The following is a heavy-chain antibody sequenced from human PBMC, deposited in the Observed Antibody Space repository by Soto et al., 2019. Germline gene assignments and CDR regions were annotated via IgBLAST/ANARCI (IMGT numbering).Heavy chain of an antibody. J-gene: IGHJ5*02. D-gene: IGHD2-8*01. V-gene: IGHV3-30*18. Sequence: GGSLRLSCAASGFTFSSYVMHWVRQAPGKGLEWVAVISYDGSNKYYADSVKGRFTISRDNSKNTLYLQMNSLRAEDTAVYYCAKDPIVLMVYVTNWFDPWGQGTLVTVSS. CDR2: ISYDGSNK. CDR1: GFTFSSYV. CDR3: AKDPIVLMVYVTNWFDP.